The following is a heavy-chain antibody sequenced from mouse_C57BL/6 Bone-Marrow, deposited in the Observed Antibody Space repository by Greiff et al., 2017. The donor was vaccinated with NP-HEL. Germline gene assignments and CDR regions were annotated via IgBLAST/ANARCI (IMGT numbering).Heavy chain of an antibody. D-gene: IGHD3-1*01. V-gene: IGHV5-4*01. CDR3: ARFSGY. Sequence: EVQLKESGGGLVKPGGSLKLSCAASGFTFSSYAMSWVRQTPEKRLEWVATISDGGSYTYYPDNVKGRFTISRDNAKNNLYLQMSHLKSEDTAMYYCARFSGYWGQGTSVTVSS. CDR2: ISDGGSYT. J-gene: IGHJ4*01. CDR1: GFTFSSYA.